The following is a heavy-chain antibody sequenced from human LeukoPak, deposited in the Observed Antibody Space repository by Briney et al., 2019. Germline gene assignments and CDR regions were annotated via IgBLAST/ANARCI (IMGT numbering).Heavy chain of an antibody. D-gene: IGHD6-19*01. Sequence: PGGSLRLSCAASGFTFSYYAMHWVRQAPGKGLEWVAVLSYDGNNKYYADSVKGRFTISRDNSKNTLYLQMNSLRAEDTALYYCARDRSGWSTLQGFDSWGQGTLVTVSS. CDR1: GFTFSYYA. J-gene: IGHJ4*02. CDR3: ARDRSGWSTLQGFDS. V-gene: IGHV3-30*04. CDR2: LSYDGNNK.